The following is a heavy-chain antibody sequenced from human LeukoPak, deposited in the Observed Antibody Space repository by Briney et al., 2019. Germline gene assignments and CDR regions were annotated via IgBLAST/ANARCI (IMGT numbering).Heavy chain of an antibody. V-gene: IGHV4-34*01. J-gene: IGHJ6*04. CDR3: ARGRSLGCMDV. CDR2: INHSGST. Sequence: PSETLSLTSAVYSVSFCGYYWGWLRQPPGKGLEWIGEINHSGSTNYNPSLKSRVTISVDTSKNQFSLKLSSVTDADTAVYYCARGRSLGCMDVWGKGTTVTVSS. D-gene: IGHD1-26*01. CDR1: SVSFCGYY.